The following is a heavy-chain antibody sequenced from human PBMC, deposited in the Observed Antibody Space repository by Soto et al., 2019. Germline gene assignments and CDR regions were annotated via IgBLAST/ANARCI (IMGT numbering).Heavy chain of an antibody. V-gene: IGHV3-30*18. CDR3: AKEVARLYIVVVPAAMPGDY. D-gene: IGHD2-2*01. J-gene: IGHJ4*02. CDR2: ISYDGSNK. Sequence: GGSLRLSCAASGFTLSSYAMHWVRQAPGKGLEWVAVISYDGSNKYYADSVKGRFTISRDNSKNTLYLQMNSLRAEDTAVYYCAKEVARLYIVVVPAAMPGDYWGQGTLVTVSS. CDR1: GFTLSSYA.